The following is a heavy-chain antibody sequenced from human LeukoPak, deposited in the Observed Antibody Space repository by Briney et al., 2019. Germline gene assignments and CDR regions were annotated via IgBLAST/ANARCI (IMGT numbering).Heavy chain of an antibody. CDR2: IYSGGAT. D-gene: IGHD3-16*02. CDR1: GFTVSSNY. Sequence: GGSLRLSCAASGFTVSSNYMSSVRQAPGKGLEWVSTIYSGGATYYADSLKARFTVSRDNSRNTLSLQMSSMRAEDTAVYYCARYRDPYGMDVWGQGTTVTVSS. V-gene: IGHV3-66*01. CDR3: ARYRDPYGMDV. J-gene: IGHJ6*02.